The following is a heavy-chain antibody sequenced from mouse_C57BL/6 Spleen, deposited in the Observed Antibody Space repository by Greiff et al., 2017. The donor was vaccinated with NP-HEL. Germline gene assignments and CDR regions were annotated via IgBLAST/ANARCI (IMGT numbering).Heavy chain of an antibody. CDR2: IDPETGGT. CDR3: TRGKIYYDYGDWYFDV. D-gene: IGHD2-4*01. V-gene: IGHV1-15*01. CDR1: GYTFTDYE. J-gene: IGHJ1*03. Sequence: VQLQQSGAELVRPGASVTLSCKASGYTFTDYEMHWVKQTPVHGLEWIGAIDPETGGTAYNQKFKGKAILTADKSSSTAYMELRSLTSEDSAVYYCTRGKIYYDYGDWYFDVWGTGTTVTVSS.